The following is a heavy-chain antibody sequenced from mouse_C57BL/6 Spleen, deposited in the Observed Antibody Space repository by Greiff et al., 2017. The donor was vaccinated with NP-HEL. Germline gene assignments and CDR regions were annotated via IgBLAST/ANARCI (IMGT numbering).Heavy chain of an antibody. Sequence: VQLQQPGAELVKPGASVKMSCKASGYTFTSYWITWVKQRPGPGLEWIGDIYPGSGSTNYNEQFKRKATLTVDTSSSTAYMQLSSLTSDDSAVYYCARSYNYAYYFDYWGQGTTLTVSS. CDR3: ARSYNYAYYFDY. CDR2: IYPGSGST. D-gene: IGHD2-12*01. CDR1: GYTFTSYW. V-gene: IGHV1-55*01. J-gene: IGHJ2*01.